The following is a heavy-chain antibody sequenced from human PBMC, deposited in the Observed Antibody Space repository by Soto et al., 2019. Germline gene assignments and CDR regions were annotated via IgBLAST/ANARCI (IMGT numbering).Heavy chain of an antibody. CDR1: GYTFTSYD. J-gene: IGHJ5*02. D-gene: IGHD3-3*01. V-gene: IGHV1-8*01. Sequence: ASVKVSCKASGYTFTSYDINWVRQATGQGLEWMGWMNPNSGNTGYAQKFQGRVTMTRNTSISTAYMELNSLRAGDTAVYYAILRFLEWLLYWFDPWGQGTLVTVSS. CDR3: ILRFLEWLLYWFDP. CDR2: MNPNSGNT.